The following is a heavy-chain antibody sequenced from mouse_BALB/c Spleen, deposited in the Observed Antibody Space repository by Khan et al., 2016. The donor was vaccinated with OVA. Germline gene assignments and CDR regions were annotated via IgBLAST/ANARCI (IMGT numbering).Heavy chain of an antibody. Sequence: QIQLVQSGPELKKPGETVKISCKASGYTFTKNGMNWVKQAPGKGLKWMGWINTYTGEPTYVDDFKGRFVFSLETSASTAYLQINSLKNEDTATYFCARVGYSGTMDYWGQGTSVTVSS. D-gene: IGHD2-14*01. V-gene: IGHV9-3-1*01. CDR3: ARVGYSGTMDY. CDR1: GYTFTKNG. CDR2: INTYTGEP. J-gene: IGHJ4*01.